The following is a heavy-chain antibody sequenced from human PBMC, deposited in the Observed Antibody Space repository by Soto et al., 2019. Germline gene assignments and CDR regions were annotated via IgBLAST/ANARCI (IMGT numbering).Heavy chain of an antibody. CDR1: GFTFSTYW. CDR3: TRERDGMDV. Sequence: GGSLRLSCAASGFTFSTYWMHWVRQAPGKGLVWVSRINSDGSSTRYADSVKGRLTISRDNAENTLYLQMNSLRAEDTGVYYCTRERDGMDVWGQGTTVTVSS. V-gene: IGHV3-74*01. J-gene: IGHJ6*02. CDR2: INSDGSST.